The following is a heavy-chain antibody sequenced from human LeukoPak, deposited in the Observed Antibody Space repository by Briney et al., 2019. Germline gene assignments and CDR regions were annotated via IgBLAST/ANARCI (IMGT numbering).Heavy chain of an antibody. CDR2: IIPIFGTA. D-gene: IGHD3-10*01. Sequence: ASVKVSCKASGGTFSSYAISWVRQAPGQGLEWMGGIIPIFGTANYAQKFQGRVTITADESTSTAYMELSSLRSEDTAVYYCAKRVIESHGMDVWGQGTTATVSS. V-gene: IGHV1-69*01. CDR3: AKRVIESHGMDV. CDR1: GGTFSSYA. J-gene: IGHJ6*02.